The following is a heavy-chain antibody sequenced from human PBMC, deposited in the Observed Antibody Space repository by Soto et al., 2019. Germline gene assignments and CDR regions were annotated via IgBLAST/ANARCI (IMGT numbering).Heavy chain of an antibody. V-gene: IGHV3-53*01. CDR1: GFTVTSYH. Sequence: GGSLRLSFAASGFTVTSYHMSWVRHAPVKGLEWVSLIYTVGNTNYADSVKGRFTISRDNSKNTLYLQMNSLRAEDTAVYYCARECYWGSGNYYRADYYHYGMDVWGQGPTVTVSS. J-gene: IGHJ6*02. D-gene: IGHD3-10*01. CDR2: IYTVGNT. CDR3: ARECYWGSGNYYRADYYHYGMDV.